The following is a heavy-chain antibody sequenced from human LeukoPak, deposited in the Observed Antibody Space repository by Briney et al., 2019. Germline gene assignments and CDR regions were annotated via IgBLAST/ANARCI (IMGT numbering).Heavy chain of an antibody. CDR1: GVSISSYY. V-gene: IGHV4-59*01. CDR3: ARALQPGVYAFDI. D-gene: IGHD6-13*01. J-gene: IGHJ3*02. Sequence: SETLSPTCTVSGVSISSYYWTWNRQPPGEGLEWIGYIYYSGSTNYNPSLKSRVTISVDTSKNQFSLKLSSVTAADTAVYYCARALQPGVYAFDIWGQGTMVTVSS. CDR2: IYYSGST.